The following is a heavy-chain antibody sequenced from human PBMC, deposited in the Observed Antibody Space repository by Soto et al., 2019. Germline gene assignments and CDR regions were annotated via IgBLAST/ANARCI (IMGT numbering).Heavy chain of an antibody. D-gene: IGHD2-15*01. CDR2: INAGNGNT. V-gene: IGHV1-3*01. J-gene: IGHJ6*03. Sequence: ASVKVSCKASGYTFTSYAMHWVRQAPGQRLEWMGWINAGNGNTKYSQKFQGRVTITRDTSASTAYMELSSLRSEDTAVYYCAREGVVVVAATLYPSYYMDVWGKGTTVTVSS. CDR3: AREGVVVVAATLYPSYYMDV. CDR1: GYTFTSYA.